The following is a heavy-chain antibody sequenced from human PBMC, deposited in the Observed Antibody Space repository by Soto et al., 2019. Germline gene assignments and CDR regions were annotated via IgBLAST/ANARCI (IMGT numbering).Heavy chain of an antibody. CDR3: ARHAYNYGGGYFDY. J-gene: IGHJ4*02. Sequence: EVQLVESGGGLVQPGGSLRLSCAASGVTVSSNYMSWVRQAPGKGLEWDSVLYIGGSTYYADSVKGRFTLSRDNSKDTLYLQMNSLRAEDTAVYYCARHAYNYGGGYFDYWGQGTLGSVSS. CDR2: LYIGGST. V-gene: IGHV3-66*04. D-gene: IGHD5-18*01. CDR1: GVTVSSNY.